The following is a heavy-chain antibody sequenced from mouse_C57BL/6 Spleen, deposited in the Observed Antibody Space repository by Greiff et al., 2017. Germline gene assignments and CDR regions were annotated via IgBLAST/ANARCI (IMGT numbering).Heavy chain of an antibody. D-gene: IGHD4-1*01. CDR3: ARPNWDDAY. J-gene: IGHJ3*01. CDR2: INPSTGGT. V-gene: IGHV1-42*01. Sequence: EVQLQESGPELVKPGASVKISCKASGYSFTGYYMNWVKQSPEKSLEWIGEINPSTGGTTYNQKFKAKATLTVDKSSSTAYMQLKSLTSEDSAVXYCARPNWDDAYWGQGTLVTVSA. CDR1: GYSFTGYY.